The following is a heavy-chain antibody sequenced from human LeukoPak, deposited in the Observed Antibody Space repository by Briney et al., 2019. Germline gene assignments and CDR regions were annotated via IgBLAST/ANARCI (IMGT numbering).Heavy chain of an antibody. CDR1: VYSISSGYY. Sequence: SETLSLTCAVSVYSISSGYYWGWIRQPPGQGLEWIGSIYQSGNSFYNPSLKSRVTISVDTSMNQFSLKLYSVTAADTAVYYCARHRGYCSTTSCYGANWFDPWGQGTLVAVSS. D-gene: IGHD2-2*01. CDR3: ARHRGYCSTTSCYGANWFDP. J-gene: IGHJ5*02. V-gene: IGHV4-38-2*01. CDR2: IYQSGNS.